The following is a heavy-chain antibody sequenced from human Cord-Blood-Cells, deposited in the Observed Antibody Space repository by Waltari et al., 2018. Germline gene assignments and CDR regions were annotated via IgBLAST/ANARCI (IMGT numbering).Heavy chain of an antibody. D-gene: IGHD3-3*01. J-gene: IGHJ4*02. CDR2: IYYSGST. V-gene: IGHV4-39*01. CDR1: GGSISSSSYY. Sequence: QLQLQESGPGLVKPSETLSLTCTVPGGSISSSSYYWGWTRQPPGKGLGWIGSIYYSGSTYYNPSLKSRVTISVDTSKNQFSLKLSSVTAADTAVYYCARFLEWLYYFDYWGQGTLVTVSS. CDR3: ARFLEWLYYFDY.